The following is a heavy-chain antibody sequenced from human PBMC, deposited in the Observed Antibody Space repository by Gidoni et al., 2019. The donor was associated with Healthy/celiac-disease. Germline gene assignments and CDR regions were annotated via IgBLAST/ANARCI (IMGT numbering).Heavy chain of an antibody. CDR3: AGYCTGGVCSQIPHYYMDV. CDR2: IYYSGST. CDR1: GGSISSYY. Sequence: QVQLQESGPGLVKPSETLSLTCTVSGGSISSYYWSWIRQPPGKGLEWIGYIYYSGSTNYNPSLKSRVTISVDTSKNQFSLKLSSVTAADTAVYYCAGYCTGGVCSQIPHYYMDVWGKGTTVTVSS. J-gene: IGHJ6*03. V-gene: IGHV4-59*08. D-gene: IGHD2-8*02.